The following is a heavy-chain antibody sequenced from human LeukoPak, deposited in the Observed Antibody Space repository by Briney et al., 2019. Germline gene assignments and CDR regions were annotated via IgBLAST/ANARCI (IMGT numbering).Heavy chain of an antibody. CDR2: ISYDGSNK. CDR3: AKDHTVGFDY. Sequence: GESLKISCAASGFTFSTYGMHWVRQAPGKGLEWVAVISYDGSNKYYADSVKGRFTISRDNSKNTLYLHMITLRAEDTAVYYCAKDHTVGFDYWGQGTLVTVSS. J-gene: IGHJ4*02. V-gene: IGHV3-30*18. D-gene: IGHD1-26*01. CDR1: GFTFSTYG.